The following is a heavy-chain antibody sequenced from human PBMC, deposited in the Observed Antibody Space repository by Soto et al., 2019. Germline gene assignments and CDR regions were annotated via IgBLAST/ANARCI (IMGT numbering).Heavy chain of an antibody. V-gene: IGHV1-18*01. J-gene: IGHJ6*03. Sequence: QVHLVQSGAEVKGPGDSMKVSCKTSGYTFTAYGINWVRQAPGQGLEWMGWVSAYNGVTNYAQKLHGRVAMTTDTSTKTAYMELRSLRPDDTAVYYCARGIALGDYYYRDGWGIGTTVTVSS. CDR1: GYTFTAYG. CDR2: VSAYNGVT. D-gene: IGHD1-26*01. CDR3: ARGIALGDYYYRDG.